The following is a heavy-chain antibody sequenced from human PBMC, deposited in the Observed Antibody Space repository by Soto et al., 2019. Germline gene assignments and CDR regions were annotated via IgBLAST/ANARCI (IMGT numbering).Heavy chain of an antibody. J-gene: IGHJ4*02. CDR3: ARDLHYWSLLIDH. CDR2: LWSNGIKT. D-gene: IGHD2-8*02. Sequence: PGGSLRLSCTASGFSLSRYGLHWVRQAPGKGLQWVAGLWSNGIKTSYTDSVKGRFTISRDTSKSMLYLQMNTLGAEDTAVYYCARDLHYWSLLIDHWGQGTLVTVSS. V-gene: IGHV3-33*01. CDR1: GFSLSRYG.